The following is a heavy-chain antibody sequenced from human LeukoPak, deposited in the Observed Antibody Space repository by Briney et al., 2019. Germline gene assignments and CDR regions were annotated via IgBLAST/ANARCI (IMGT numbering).Heavy chain of an antibody. CDR3: TKNTHDY. Sequence: GGSLRLSCAAPGFTFSTYWMSWVRQAPGKGLEWVANIKEDGSEKYYGDSVKGRFAISRDDAKSSLFLQMDSLRSEDTAVYYCTKNTHDYWGQGTLVTVSS. D-gene: IGHD1/OR15-1a*01. CDR1: GFTFSTYW. CDR2: IKEDGSEK. V-gene: IGHV3-7*01. J-gene: IGHJ4*02.